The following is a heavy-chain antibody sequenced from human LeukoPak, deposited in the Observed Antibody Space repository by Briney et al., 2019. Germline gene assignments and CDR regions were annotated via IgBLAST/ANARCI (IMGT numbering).Heavy chain of an antibody. V-gene: IGHV1-69*05. J-gene: IGHJ3*02. D-gene: IGHD2-21*01. CDR3: ARHLVVVLWVAFET. CDR1: GDTLSSHG. Sequence: KDSCKASGDTLSSHGITWVRQAPGRGPEWMGGIIPNFDTTNFAQKFQGRVTIATDESTNTAYMELTRLRSEDTAMYYCARHLVVVLWVAFETCGQGTMVTVSS. CDR2: IIPNFDTT.